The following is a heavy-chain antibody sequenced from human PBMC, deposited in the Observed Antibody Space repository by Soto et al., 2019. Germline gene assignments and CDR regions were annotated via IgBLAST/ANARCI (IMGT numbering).Heavy chain of an antibody. CDR3: VRVGQGAWYFDL. V-gene: IGHV3-74*01. D-gene: IGHD1-26*01. Sequence: EVQLVESGGGLVQPGGSLRLSCAASGFSFSSYWMHWVSQGPGKGLVWVSRLKTDGRMISYAYSVKGRFTISRDNAKNSLYLQMNTLSAEDTAVYYCVRVGQGAWYFDLWGRGTLVTVSS. J-gene: IGHJ2*01. CDR1: GFSFSSYW. CDR2: LKTDGRMI.